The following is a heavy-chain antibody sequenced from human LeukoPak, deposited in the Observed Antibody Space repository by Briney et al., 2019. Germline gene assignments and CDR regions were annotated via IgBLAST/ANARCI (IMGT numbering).Heavy chain of an antibody. D-gene: IGHD6-19*01. CDR1: GGSISSYY. J-gene: IGHJ4*02. CDR3: TPMLAVAGPGDY. V-gene: IGHV4-59*12. CDR2: IYYSGST. Sequence: SETLSLTCTVSGGSISSYYWSWIRQPPGKGLEWSGYIYYSGSTNYNPSLKSRVTISGDTSKNQFSLKLSSVTAADTAVYYCTPMLAVAGPGDYWGQGTLVTVSS.